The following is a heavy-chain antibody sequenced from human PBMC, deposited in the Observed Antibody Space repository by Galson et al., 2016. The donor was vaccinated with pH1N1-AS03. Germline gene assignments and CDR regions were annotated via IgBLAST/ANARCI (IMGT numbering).Heavy chain of an antibody. Sequence: SVKVSCKASAYTFTSHGISWVRQAPGQGLEWMGWISVYNGATKYGQNFQDRVTMTTDTSTSTAYMELRSLKSDDTAVYYCARIPGSFFYSSRDLWGQGTLVTVSS. V-gene: IGHV1-18*04. J-gene: IGHJ4*02. D-gene: IGHD1-26*01. CDR3: ARIPGSFFYSSRDL. CDR1: AYTFTSHG. CDR2: ISVYNGAT.